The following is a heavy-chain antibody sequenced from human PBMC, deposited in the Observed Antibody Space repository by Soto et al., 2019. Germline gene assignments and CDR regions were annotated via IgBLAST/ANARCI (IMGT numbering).Heavy chain of an antibody. CDR2: IHHRGKT. D-gene: IGHD5-18*01. V-gene: IGHV4-34*01. CDR1: GGSFSDYF. CDR3: SSRRRVAYNFGYLAGPIDP. J-gene: IGHJ5*02. Sequence: SETLSLTCAVYGGSFSDYFWTWIRQSPGKGLEWIGEIHHRGKTHYNPSLKSRVAMSVDTSKNQFSLRLNSVTAADTALYYCSSRRRVAYNFGYLAGPIDPWGQGTLVTVSS.